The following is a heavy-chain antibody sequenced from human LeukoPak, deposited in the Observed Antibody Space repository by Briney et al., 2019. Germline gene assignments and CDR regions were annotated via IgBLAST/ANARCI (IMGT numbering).Heavy chain of an antibody. CDR2: IVVGSGNT. V-gene: IGHV1-58*02. CDR1: GFTFTSPA. Sequence: SVKVSCKAPGFTFTSPAMQWVRQARGQRLEWIGWIVVGSGNTNYAQKFQERVTITRDMSTSTAYMELSSLRSEDTAVYYCARGGRYYYDSSATTYDYWGQGTLVTVSS. J-gene: IGHJ4*02. CDR3: ARGGRYYYDSSATTYDY. D-gene: IGHD3-22*01.